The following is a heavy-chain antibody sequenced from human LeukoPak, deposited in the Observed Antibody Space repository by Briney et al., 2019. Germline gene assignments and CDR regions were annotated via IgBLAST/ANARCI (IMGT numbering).Heavy chain of an antibody. CDR2: IHHSGTT. J-gene: IGHJ4*02. Sequence: SETLSLTCTVSGDSMTNYYWNWIRQPPGKGLEWIGYIHHSGTTNYNPSLKSRLTMSVDTSKNQFSLKLTSVSAADTAMYFCAKTGSLMGLFFDYWGQGIQVIVSS. V-gene: IGHV4-59*01. D-gene: IGHD3-10*01. CDR1: GDSMTNYY. CDR3: AKTGSLMGLFFDY.